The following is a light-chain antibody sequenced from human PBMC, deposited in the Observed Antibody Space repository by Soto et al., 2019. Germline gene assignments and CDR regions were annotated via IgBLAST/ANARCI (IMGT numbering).Light chain of an antibody. CDR3: HHYNNWPPYT. CDR2: GES. CDR1: QSVSSN. V-gene: IGKV3-15*01. Sequence: EIVMTKSPATLSVSPGERATLSCRASQSVSSNLAWYQQKPGQAPRLLIYGESTRATGIPARFSGSGSGTEFTLTISSLQSEDFAVYYCHHYNNWPPYTFGQGTKLEIK. J-gene: IGKJ2*01.